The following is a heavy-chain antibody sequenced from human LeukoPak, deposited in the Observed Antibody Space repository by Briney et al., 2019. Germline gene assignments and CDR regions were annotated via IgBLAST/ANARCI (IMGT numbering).Heavy chain of an antibody. CDR3: ARGLPYYYDSRVPYYFDY. CDR2: INHSGST. V-gene: IGHV4-34*01. CDR1: GGSFRGYY. J-gene: IGHJ4*02. D-gene: IGHD3-22*01. Sequence: SEALSLTCAVYGGSFRGYYWSWIRQPPGKGLEGVGGINHSGSTNYNPSLKSRVTISVDTSKNQFSLKLSSVTAADTAVYYCARGLPYYYDSRVPYYFDYWGQGTLVTVSS.